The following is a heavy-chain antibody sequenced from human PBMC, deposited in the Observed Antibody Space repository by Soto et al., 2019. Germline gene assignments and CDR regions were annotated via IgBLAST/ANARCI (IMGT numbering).Heavy chain of an antibody. CDR3: ARGVATRVPFDY. D-gene: IGHD3-10*02. Sequence: SETLSLTCTVSGGSISSGGYYWSWIRQHPGKGLEWIGYIYYSGSTYYNPSLKSRVTISVDTSKNQFSLKLSSVTAADTAVYYCARGVATRVPFDYWGQGTPVTVSS. CDR1: GGSISSGGYY. J-gene: IGHJ4*02. V-gene: IGHV4-31*03. CDR2: IYYSGST.